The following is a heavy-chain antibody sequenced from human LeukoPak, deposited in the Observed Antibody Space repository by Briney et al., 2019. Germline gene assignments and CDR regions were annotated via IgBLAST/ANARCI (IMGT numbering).Heavy chain of an antibody. CDR3: AMNSENYLNFDY. V-gene: IGHV4-34*01. Sequence: SETLSLTCAVYGGSLSGYYWSWIRQPPGKGLEWIGDISHSGFTNYNPSLKSRVTISVDTSTNQFSLKLNSVTAADTAVYYCAMNSENYLNFDYWGQGTLVTVSS. J-gene: IGHJ4*02. D-gene: IGHD1-26*01. CDR2: ISHSGFT. CDR1: GGSLSGYY.